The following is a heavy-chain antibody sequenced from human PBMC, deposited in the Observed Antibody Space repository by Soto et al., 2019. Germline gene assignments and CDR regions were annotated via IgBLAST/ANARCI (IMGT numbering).Heavy chain of an antibody. Sequence: PGGSLRLSCAASGITFSNYNINWVRQVPGTGLAWVSYISASGSYIYYADSVKGRFTISRDNAKNSMYLQMNSLRAEDTAVYYCAHLVVAGLTYYFDYWGQGTLVTVSS. V-gene: IGHV3-21*01. D-gene: IGHD2-15*01. CDR2: ISASGSYI. CDR1: GITFSNYN. J-gene: IGHJ4*02. CDR3: AHLVVAGLTYYFDY.